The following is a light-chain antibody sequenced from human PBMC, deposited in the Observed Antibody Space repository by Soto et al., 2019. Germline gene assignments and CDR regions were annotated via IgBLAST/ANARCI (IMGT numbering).Light chain of an antibody. Sequence: EIVLTQSPATLSLSPGERATLSCRASQSVGDKLSWYQQKTGQAPRLLIYDASNRATGIPTRFSGSGSGTDLTLTISSLETEDFAVYDCVQRINWPWTVGPGTKVEIK. CDR2: DAS. V-gene: IGKV3-11*01. J-gene: IGKJ1*01. CDR1: QSVGDK. CDR3: VQRINWPWT.